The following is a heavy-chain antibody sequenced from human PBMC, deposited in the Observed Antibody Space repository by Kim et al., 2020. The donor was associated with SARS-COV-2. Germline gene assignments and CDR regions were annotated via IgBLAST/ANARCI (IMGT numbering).Heavy chain of an antibody. V-gene: IGHV3-23*01. J-gene: IGHJ6*02. CDR3: AKDFLIYNWNYVGLGLGYYGMDV. D-gene: IGHD1-7*01. Sequence: GGSLRLSCAASGFTFSSYAMSWVRQAPGKGLEWVSAISGSGGSTYYADSVKGRFTISRDNSKNTLYLQMNSLRAEDTAVYYCAKDFLIYNWNYVGLGLGYYGMDVWGQGTTVTVSS. CDR1: GFTFSSYA. CDR2: ISGSGGST.